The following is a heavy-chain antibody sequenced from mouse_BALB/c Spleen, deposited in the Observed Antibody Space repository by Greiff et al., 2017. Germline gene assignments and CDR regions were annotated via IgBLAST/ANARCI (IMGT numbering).Heavy chain of an antibody. CDR2: ISSGGST. D-gene: IGHD1-3*01. CDR1: GFTFSSYA. J-gene: IGHJ1*01. V-gene: IGHV5-6-5*01. Sequence: EVQLVESGGGLVKPGGSLKLSCAASGFTFSSYAMSWVRQTPEKRLEWVASISSGGSTYYPDSVKGRFTISRDNARNILYLQMSSLRSEDTAMYYCAREVKGFYWYFDVWGAGTTVTVSS. CDR3: AREVKGFYWYFDV.